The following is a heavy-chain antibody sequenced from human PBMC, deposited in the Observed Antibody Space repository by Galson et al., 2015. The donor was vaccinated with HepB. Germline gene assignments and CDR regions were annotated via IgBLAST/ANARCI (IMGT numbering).Heavy chain of an antibody. Sequence: SLRLSCAASGFTFSDYALSWVRQAPGKGLEWVSGISGSGGSTYYADSVKGRFTISRDNSKNTLYLQMNSLRAEDTAVYYCAKDGSSTNLNGGSWYFNWFDPWGQGTLVTVSP. D-gene: IGHD6-13*01. CDR3: AKDGSSTNLNGGSWYFNWFDP. V-gene: IGHV3-23*01. J-gene: IGHJ5*02. CDR1: GFTFSDYA. CDR2: ISGSGGST.